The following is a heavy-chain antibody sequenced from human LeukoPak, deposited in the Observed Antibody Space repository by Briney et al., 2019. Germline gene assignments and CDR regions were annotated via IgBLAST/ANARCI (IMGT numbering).Heavy chain of an antibody. CDR1: GFTFSSYS. J-gene: IGHJ5*02. D-gene: IGHD2-2*01. CDR2: IKQDGSEK. V-gene: IGHV3-7*01. CDR3: ARDQVRDIVVVPAAMTPPNWFDP. Sequence: PGGSLRLSCAASGFTFSSYSMNWVRQAPGKGLEWVANIKQDGSEKYYVDSVKGRFTISRDNAKNSLYLQMNSLRAEDTAVYYCARDQVRDIVVVPAAMTPPNWFDPWGQGTLVTVSS.